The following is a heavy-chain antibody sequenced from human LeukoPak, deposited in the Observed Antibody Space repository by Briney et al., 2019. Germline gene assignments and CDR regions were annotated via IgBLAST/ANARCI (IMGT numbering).Heavy chain of an antibody. V-gene: IGHV3-23*01. CDR3: AKDACSGGSCYSDY. Sequence: GGSLRLSCAASGFSFSSYALNWVRQAPGKGLEWVSYISGSGNTIYYADSVKGRFTISRDNSKNTLHLQMNGLRAEDTAVYYCAKDACSGGSCYSDYWGQGTLVTVSS. CDR2: ISGSGNTI. CDR1: GFSFSSYA. D-gene: IGHD2-15*01. J-gene: IGHJ4*02.